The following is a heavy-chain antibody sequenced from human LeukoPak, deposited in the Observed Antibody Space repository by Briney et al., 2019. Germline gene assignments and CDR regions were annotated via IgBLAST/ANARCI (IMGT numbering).Heavy chain of an antibody. CDR1: GFTFSSYW. CDR2: INSDGSST. CDR3: AKGGTSVGATDY. D-gene: IGHD1-26*01. Sequence: GGFLRLSCAASGFTFSSYWMHWVRQAPGKGLVWVSRINSDGSSTSYADSVKGRFTISRDNAKNTLYLQMNSLRAEDTAVYYCAKGGTSVGATDYWGQGTLVTVSS. J-gene: IGHJ4*02. V-gene: IGHV3-74*01.